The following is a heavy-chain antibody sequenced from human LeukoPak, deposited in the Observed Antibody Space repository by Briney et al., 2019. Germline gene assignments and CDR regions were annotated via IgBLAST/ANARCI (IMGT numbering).Heavy chain of an antibody. Sequence: GGSLRLSCAVSGFTFSNYWMSWVRQAPGKGLEWVAYIKQDGSEKYYVDSVKGRFTIPGDNAKNSLYLQMNSLRAEDTAVYYCAGGLRFLEYVWGQGTAVTVSS. V-gene: IGHV3-7*01. J-gene: IGHJ6*02. CDR2: IKQDGSEK. CDR1: GFTFSNYW. CDR3: AGGLRFLEYV. D-gene: IGHD3-3*01.